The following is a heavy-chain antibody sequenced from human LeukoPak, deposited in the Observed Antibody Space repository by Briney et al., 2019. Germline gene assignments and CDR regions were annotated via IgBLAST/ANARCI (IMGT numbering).Heavy chain of an antibody. CDR2: INHSGST. D-gene: IGHD2-2*01. J-gene: IGHJ6*03. CDR1: GGSFSGYY. Sequence: SETLSLTCAVYGGSFSGYYWSWIRQPPGKGLEWIGEINHSGSTNYNPSLKSRVTISVDTSKNQFSLKLSSVTAADTAVYYCGGYCSSTSCRRAGYYYYYMDVWGKGTTVSVSS. CDR3: GGYCSSTSCRRAGYYYYYMDV. V-gene: IGHV4-34*01.